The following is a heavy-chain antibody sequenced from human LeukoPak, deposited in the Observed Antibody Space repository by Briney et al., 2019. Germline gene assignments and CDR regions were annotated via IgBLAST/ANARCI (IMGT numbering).Heavy chain of an antibody. J-gene: IGHJ4*02. CDR2: IYHSGST. CDR3: ARRRGRSYDILTGNSNYFDY. D-gene: IGHD3-9*01. CDR1: GYSISSGYY. Sequence: SETLSLTCAVSGYSISSGYYWGWIRQPPGKGLEWIGSIYHSGSTYYNPSLKSRVTISVDTSKNQFSPKLSSVTAADTAVYYCARRRGRSYDILTGNSNYFDYWGQGTLVTVSS. V-gene: IGHV4-38-2*01.